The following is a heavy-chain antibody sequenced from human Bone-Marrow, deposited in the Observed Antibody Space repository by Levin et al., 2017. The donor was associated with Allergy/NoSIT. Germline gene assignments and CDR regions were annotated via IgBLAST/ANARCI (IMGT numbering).Heavy chain of an antibody. CDR3: ARRGRSARNSPRGYYYRDV. D-gene: IGHD2-15*01. Sequence: GESLKISCKASGYIFIDFYMHWVRQAPGQGLEWVGRINPNSAGINYAQKFQGRVAMTRDTSISTVYMEVSRLRSDDTAVYYCARRGRSARNSPRGYYYRDVWGEGTTVTVSS. CDR2: INPNSAGI. J-gene: IGHJ6*03. V-gene: IGHV1-2*06. CDR1: GYIFIDFY.